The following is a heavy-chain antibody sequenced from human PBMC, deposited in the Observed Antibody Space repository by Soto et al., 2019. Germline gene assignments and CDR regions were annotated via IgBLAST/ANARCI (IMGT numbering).Heavy chain of an antibody. V-gene: IGHV3-23*01. CDR1: GFNFKSYD. CDR2: VSTSGGRT. Sequence: VGSLRLSCAASGFNFKSYDMFWVRQAPGKGPEWVSFVSTSGGRTEYADFVRGRFTISRDNAENTLSLQMNSLAVDDTAVYYCVRKGYETGWYYDQWGQGTLVTVPQ. CDR3: VRKGYETGWYYDQ. J-gene: IGHJ4*02. D-gene: IGHD6-19*01.